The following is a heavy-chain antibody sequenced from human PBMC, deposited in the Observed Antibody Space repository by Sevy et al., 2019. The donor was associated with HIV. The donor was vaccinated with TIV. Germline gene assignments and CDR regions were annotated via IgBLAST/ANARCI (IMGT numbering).Heavy chain of an antibody. CDR2: ISGSGATI. CDR1: GFIFSRYE. Sequence: GGSLRLSCAASGFIFSRYEMIWVRQAPGTGLEWVSYISGSGATIYYADSVKGRFTISRDNAKNSLYLQMNSLRAEDTAIYFCARLALTSGTPKNNWFDPWGQGTLVTVSS. V-gene: IGHV3-48*03. D-gene: IGHD2-15*01. J-gene: IGHJ5*02. CDR3: ARLALTSGTPKNNWFDP.